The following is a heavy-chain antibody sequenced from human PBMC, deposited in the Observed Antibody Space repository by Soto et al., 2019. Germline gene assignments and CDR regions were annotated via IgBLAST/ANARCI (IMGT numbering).Heavy chain of an antibody. J-gene: IGHJ6*02. D-gene: IGHD6-13*01. CDR3: AKAQFGISTWYYYGMDV. V-gene: IGHV1-2*02. Sequence: ASVKVSCKASGYTFTDYFMYWVRQAPGQGLEWMGWINPKSGGTNYAQKFQDRVTMARDTSINTAYMELSRLRSDDTAMYYCAKAQFGISTWYYYGMDVWGQGTTVTVSS. CDR1: GYTFTDYF. CDR2: INPKSGGT.